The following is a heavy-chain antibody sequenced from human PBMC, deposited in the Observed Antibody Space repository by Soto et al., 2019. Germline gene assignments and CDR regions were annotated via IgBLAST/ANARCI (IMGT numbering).Heavy chain of an antibody. D-gene: IGHD5-18*01. CDR1: GFTFSSYA. CDR2: ISGSGGST. CDR3: AKDAPRPYSYGPQSPFDY. J-gene: IGHJ4*02. V-gene: IGHV3-23*01. Sequence: EVQLLESGGGLVQPGGSLRLSCAASGFTFSSYAMSWVRQAPGKGLEWVSAISGSGGSTYYADSVKGRFTISRDNSKNTLYLQMSSRRAEDTAVYYCAKDAPRPYSYGPQSPFDYWGQGTLVTVSS.